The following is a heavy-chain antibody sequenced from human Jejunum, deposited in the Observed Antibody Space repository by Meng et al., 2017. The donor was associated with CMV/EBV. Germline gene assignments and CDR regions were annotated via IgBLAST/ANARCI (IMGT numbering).Heavy chain of an antibody. D-gene: IGHD3-22*01. CDR1: GFPLNIYG. CDR3: ARDNDGSSQYSQFDY. J-gene: IGHJ4*02. CDR2: LWYDGSRK. V-gene: IGHV3-33*01. Sequence: SGFPLNIYGIHWVRQFRGKGLEWVAVLWYDGSRKYFADSVQGRFSISRDDSKNTVYLQMNSLRAEDTAVYYCARDNDGSSQYSQFDYWGQGTLVTVSS.